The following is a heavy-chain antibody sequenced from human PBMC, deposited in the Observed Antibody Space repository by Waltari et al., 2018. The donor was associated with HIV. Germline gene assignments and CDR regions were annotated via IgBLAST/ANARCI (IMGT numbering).Heavy chain of an antibody. CDR2: IIPIFGTA. D-gene: IGHD3-16*02. V-gene: IGHV1-69*01. CDR3: ARGSWDYVWGSYQTIRYFDY. J-gene: IGHJ4*02. CDR1: AGTFSSSA. Sequence: QVQLVQSGAEVKQPGSSVKVSCTASAGTFSSSAISWGRQAPGQGLGGTGVIIPIFGTANYAQKFHGRVTITADESTSTAYMELSSLRSEDTAVYYCARGSWDYVWGSYQTIRYFDYWGQGTLVTVSS.